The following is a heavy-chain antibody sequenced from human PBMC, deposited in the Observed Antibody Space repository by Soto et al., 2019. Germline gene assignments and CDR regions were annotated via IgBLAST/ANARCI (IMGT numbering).Heavy chain of an antibody. CDR1: GFTVSSNH. CDR2: IDSGGRT. D-gene: IGHD4-17*01. CDR3: AKFMVTTALGFDY. Sequence: EVQLVETGGDLIQPGGSLRLSCAVSGFTVSSNHMSWVRQAPGKGLEWVSIIDSGGRTYYADSVKGRFTISRDTSKNTLYLQMNSLRAEDTAVYYCAKFMVTTALGFDYWGQGTLVTVSS. J-gene: IGHJ4*02. V-gene: IGHV3-53*02.